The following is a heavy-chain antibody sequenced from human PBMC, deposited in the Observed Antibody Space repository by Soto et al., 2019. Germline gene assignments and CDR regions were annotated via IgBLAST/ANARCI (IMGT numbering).Heavy chain of an antibody. CDR2: INHSGST. CDR3: ARGKWLYYYYYYSMDV. J-gene: IGHJ6*02. V-gene: IGHV4-34*01. CDR1: GGSFSGYY. Sequence: SETLSLTCAVYGGSFSGYYWSWIRQPPGKGLEWIGEINHSGSTNYNPSLKSRVTISVDTSKNQFSLKLSSVTAADTAVYYCARGKWLYYYYYYSMDVWGQGTTVTVSS. D-gene: IGHD6-19*01.